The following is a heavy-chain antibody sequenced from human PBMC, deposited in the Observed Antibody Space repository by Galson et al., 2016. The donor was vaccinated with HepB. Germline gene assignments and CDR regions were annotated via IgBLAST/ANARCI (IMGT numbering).Heavy chain of an antibody. Sequence: SVKVSCKVSGYTLTELSIHWVRQAPGKGLEWMGGLDPEDGETISAQRFQGRVTLTEDTSTDTAHTELSSLRSEDTAVYYCGTGFGDSGSYYVWDVWGQGTLVTVSS. D-gene: IGHD1-26*01. V-gene: IGHV1-24*01. CDR3: GTGFGDSGSYYVWDV. CDR2: LDPEDGET. J-gene: IGHJ4*02. CDR1: GYTLTELS.